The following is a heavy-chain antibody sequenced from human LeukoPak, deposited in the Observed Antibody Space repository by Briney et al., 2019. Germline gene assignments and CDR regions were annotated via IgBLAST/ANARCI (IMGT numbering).Heavy chain of an antibody. V-gene: IGHV4-39*01. CDR3: ARLGRYSSSSGGFDY. CDR2: IYYSGST. CDR1: GGSISSSNYY. D-gene: IGHD6-6*01. Sequence: SETLSLTCTVSGGSISSSNYYWGWIRQPPGKGLEWIGSIYYSGSTYYNPSLKSRVTISVDPSKNEFSLKLRSVTAADTAVYYCARLGRYSSSSGGFDYWGQGTLVTVSS. J-gene: IGHJ4*02.